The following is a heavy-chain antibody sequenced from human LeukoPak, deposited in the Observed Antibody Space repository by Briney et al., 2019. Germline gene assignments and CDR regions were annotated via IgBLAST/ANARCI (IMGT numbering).Heavy chain of an antibody. CDR3: ARGRAAAGTWGFDY. V-gene: IGHV4-59*01. D-gene: IGHD6-13*01. CDR2: IYYSGST. J-gene: IGHJ4*02. CDR1: GGSISSYY. Sequence: PSETLSLTCTVSGGSISSYYWSWIRQPPGKGLEWIGYIYYSGSTNYNPSLKSRVTISVDTSKNQFSLKLSSVTAADTAVYYCARGRAAAGTWGFDYWGQGTLVTVSS.